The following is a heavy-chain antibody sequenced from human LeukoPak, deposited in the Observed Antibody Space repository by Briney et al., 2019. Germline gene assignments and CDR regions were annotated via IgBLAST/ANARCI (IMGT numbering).Heavy chain of an antibody. CDR2: IIPIFGTA. CDR3: ARVIADYGSGSYYY. V-gene: IGHV1-69*13. J-gene: IGHJ4*02. D-gene: IGHD3-10*01. Sequence: GASVKVSCKASGGTFSSYAISWVRQAPGQGLEWMGGIIPIFGTANYAQKFQGRVMITADESTSTAYVELSSLRSEDTAVYYCARVIADYGSGSYYYWGQGTLVTVSS. CDR1: GGTFSSYA.